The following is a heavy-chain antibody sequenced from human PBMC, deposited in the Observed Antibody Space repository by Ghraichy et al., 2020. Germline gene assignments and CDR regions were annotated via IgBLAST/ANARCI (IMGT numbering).Heavy chain of an antibody. CDR1: GGSISSYY. Sequence: SQTLSLTCTVSGGSISSYYWSWIRQPPGKGLEWIGYIYYSGSTNYNPSLKSRVTISVDTSKNQFSLKLSSVTAAETAVYYCARVGQTSYESSGYWYYYYYGMDVWGQGTTVTVSS. CDR2: IYYSGST. V-gene: IGHV4-59*01. CDR3: ARVGQTSYESSGYWYYYYYGMDV. J-gene: IGHJ6*01. D-gene: IGHD3-22*01.